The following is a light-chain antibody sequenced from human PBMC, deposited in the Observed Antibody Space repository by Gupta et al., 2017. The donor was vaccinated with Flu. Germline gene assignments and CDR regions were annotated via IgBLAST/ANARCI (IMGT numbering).Light chain of an antibody. CDR3: AAWDDSLSGRV. CDR2: RNN. Sequence: QSVLTQPPSASGTPGQRVTISCSGSSSNIGSNYVYWHQQLPVTAPKLLIYRNNQRPSGVPDRFSGSKSGTSASLAICGLRSEDEADYYCAAWDDSLSGRVFGGGTKLTVL. J-gene: IGLJ3*02. CDR1: SSNIGSNY. V-gene: IGLV1-47*01.